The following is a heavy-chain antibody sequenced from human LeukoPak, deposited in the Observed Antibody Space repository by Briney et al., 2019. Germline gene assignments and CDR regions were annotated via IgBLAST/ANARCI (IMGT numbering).Heavy chain of an antibody. Sequence: GGSLRLSCAASGSTFTNYWMNWIRQVPGKGLEWVSHISNDGSDTDYADSVKGRFTISRDNAKNTLYLQMRSLRAEDTAVYYCVRYFYGSGSYDYWGQGTLLTVSS. J-gene: IGHJ4*02. V-gene: IGHV3-74*01. CDR1: GSTFTNYW. D-gene: IGHD3-10*01. CDR3: VRYFYGSGSYDY. CDR2: ISNDGSDT.